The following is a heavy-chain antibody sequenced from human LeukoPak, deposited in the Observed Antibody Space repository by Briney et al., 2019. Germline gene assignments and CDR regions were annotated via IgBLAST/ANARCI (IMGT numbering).Heavy chain of an antibody. J-gene: IGHJ6*02. V-gene: IGHV3-21*01. CDR1: GFTVSSNY. CDR2: ISSSSSYI. CDR3: ARDGFPWIQLWLSYYYGMDV. Sequence: GGSLRLFCAASGFTVSSNYMSWVRQAPGKGLEWVSSISSSSSYIYYADSVKGRFTISRDNAKNSLYLQMNSLRAEDTAVYYCARDGFPWIQLWLSYYYGMDVWGQGTTVAVSS. D-gene: IGHD5-18*01.